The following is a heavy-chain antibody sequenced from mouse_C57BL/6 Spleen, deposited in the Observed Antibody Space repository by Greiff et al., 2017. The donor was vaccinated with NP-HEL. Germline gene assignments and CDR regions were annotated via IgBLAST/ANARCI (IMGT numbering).Heavy chain of an antibody. Sequence: VQLKESGGGLVQPGGSMKLSCVASGFTFSNYWMNWVRQSPEKGLEWVAQIRLKSDNYATHYAESVKGRFTISRDDSKSSVYLQMNNLRAEYTGIYSCAAYYSNVYWGQGTTLTVSS. V-gene: IGHV6-3*01. J-gene: IGHJ2*01. CDR1: GFTFSNYW. CDR2: IRLKSDNYAT. D-gene: IGHD2-5*01. CDR3: AAYYSNVY.